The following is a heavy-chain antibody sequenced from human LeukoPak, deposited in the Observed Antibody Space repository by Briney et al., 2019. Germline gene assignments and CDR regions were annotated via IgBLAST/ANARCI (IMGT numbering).Heavy chain of an antibody. CDR3: ARDSGSGNNDY. Sequence: ASVNVSCKASGGTFSIYAISWVRQAPGQGLEWMGGIIPIFGTANYAQKFQGRVTITADESTSTAYMELSSLRSEDTAVYYCARDSGSGNNDYWGQGTLVTVSS. J-gene: IGHJ4*02. CDR2: IIPIFGTA. D-gene: IGHD1-26*01. V-gene: IGHV1-69*13. CDR1: GGTFSIYA.